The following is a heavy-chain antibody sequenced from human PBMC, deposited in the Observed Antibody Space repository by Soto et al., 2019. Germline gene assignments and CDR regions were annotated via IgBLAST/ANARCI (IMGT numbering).Heavy chain of an antibody. CDR1: SGSISSINW. Sequence: PSETLSLTCAVSSGSISSINWWSWVRQPPGKGLEWIGEIYHSGSTNYNPSLKSRVTISVDKSKNQFSLKLSSVTAADTAVYYCARDSGPVEGSSSWSPWFDPWGQGTLVTVSS. J-gene: IGHJ5*02. V-gene: IGHV4-4*02. D-gene: IGHD6-13*01. CDR2: IYHSGST. CDR3: ARDSGPVEGSSSWSPWFDP.